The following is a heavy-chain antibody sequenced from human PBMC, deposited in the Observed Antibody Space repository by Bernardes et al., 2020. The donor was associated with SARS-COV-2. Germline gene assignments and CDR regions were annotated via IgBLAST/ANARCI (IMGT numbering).Heavy chain of an antibody. D-gene: IGHD2-15*01. J-gene: IGHJ6*02. V-gene: IGHV1-46*01. CDR2: IHPIGGST. Sequence: ASVKVSCKASGYTFTSYYLHWVRQAPGQGLEWMGIIHPIGGSTSYAQKFQGRVTMTRDTSTSTVYMELSSLRSEDTAVYYCAREEDCSGGSCYSGGNYYYGMDVWGQGTTVTVSS. CDR1: GYTFTSYY. CDR3: AREEDCSGGSCYSGGNYYYGMDV.